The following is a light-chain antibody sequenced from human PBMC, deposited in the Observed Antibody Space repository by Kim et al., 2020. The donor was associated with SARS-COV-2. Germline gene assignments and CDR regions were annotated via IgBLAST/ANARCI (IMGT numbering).Light chain of an antibody. CDR3: LLSYSGFRV. Sequence: PGAPVTLTCGSSTGAVTRTHHPYWFQQKPGQAPKTLIFETSNKPSWTPARFSGSLLGGKAALTLSGAQPEDEGDYYCLLSYSGFRVFGGGTKLAVL. J-gene: IGLJ3*02. CDR2: ETS. V-gene: IGLV7-46*01. CDR1: TGAVTRTHH.